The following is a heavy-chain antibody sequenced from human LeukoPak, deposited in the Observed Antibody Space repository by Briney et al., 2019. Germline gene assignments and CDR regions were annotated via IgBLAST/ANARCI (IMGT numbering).Heavy chain of an antibody. CDR3: ARDGTDSVGGIDY. CDR1: GGSFSGYY. CDR2: INHSGST. V-gene: IGHV4-34*01. J-gene: IGHJ4*02. Sequence: SETLSLTCAVYGGSFSGYYWSWIRQPPGKGLEWIGEINHSGSTNYNPSLKSRVTISVDTSKNQFSLKLSSVTAADTAVYYCARDGTDSVGGIDYWGQGTLVTVSS. D-gene: IGHD3-16*01.